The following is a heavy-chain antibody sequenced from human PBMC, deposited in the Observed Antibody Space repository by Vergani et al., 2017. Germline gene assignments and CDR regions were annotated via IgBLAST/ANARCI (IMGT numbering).Heavy chain of an antibody. V-gene: IGHV4-38-2*02. CDR2: IYHSGST. Sequence: QVQLQESGPGLVKPSETLSLTCTVSGNSISSGYYWGWIRQPTGKGLEWIGSIYHSGSTYYNPSLKSRVTISVDTSKNQFSLKLSSVTAADTAVYYCASGTEYGDYSAYWGQGTLVTVSS. D-gene: IGHD4-17*01. CDR3: ASGTEYGDYSAY. CDR1: GNSISSGYY. J-gene: IGHJ4*02.